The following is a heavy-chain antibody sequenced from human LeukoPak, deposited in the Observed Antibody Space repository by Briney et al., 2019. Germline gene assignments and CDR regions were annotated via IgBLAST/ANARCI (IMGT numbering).Heavy chain of an antibody. Sequence: SETLSPTCTVSGGSISSYYWSWIRQPPGKGLEWIGYIYYSGSTNYNPSLKSRVTISVDTSKNQFSLKLSSVTAADTAVYYCARAERRVGAFDIWGQGTMVTVSS. D-gene: IGHD1-26*01. V-gene: IGHV4-59*01. CDR1: GGSISSYY. CDR2: IYYSGST. J-gene: IGHJ3*02. CDR3: ARAERRVGAFDI.